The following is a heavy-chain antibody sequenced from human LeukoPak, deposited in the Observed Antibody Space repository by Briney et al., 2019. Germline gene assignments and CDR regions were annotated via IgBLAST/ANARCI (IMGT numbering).Heavy chain of an antibody. CDR2: IWYDGSNK. D-gene: IGHD1-26*01. Sequence: PGRPLRLSCAASGFTFSSYGMHWVRQAPGKGLEWVAVIWYDGSNKYYADSVKGRFTISRDNSKNTLYLQMNSLRAEDTAVYYCARKAMGATVYFDYWGQGTLVTVSS. V-gene: IGHV3-33*01. CDR3: ARKAMGATVYFDY. J-gene: IGHJ4*02. CDR1: GFTFSSYG.